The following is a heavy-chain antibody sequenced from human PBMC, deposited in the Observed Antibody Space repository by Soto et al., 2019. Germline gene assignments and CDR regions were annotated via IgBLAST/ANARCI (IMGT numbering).Heavy chain of an antibody. CDR1: AFTFSTYG. D-gene: IGHD1-26*01. J-gene: IGHJ4*02. Sequence: ESGGGVVQPGRSLRLSCAASAFTFSTYGMHWVRQAPGKGLEWVARISYDGSEKVYADSVKGRFTISRDNSKDTLYLQMNCLRAEDTAVFYCVKEEHRGSSFDYWGQGTLVTVSS. CDR3: VKEEHRGSSFDY. CDR2: ISYDGSEK. V-gene: IGHV3-30*18.